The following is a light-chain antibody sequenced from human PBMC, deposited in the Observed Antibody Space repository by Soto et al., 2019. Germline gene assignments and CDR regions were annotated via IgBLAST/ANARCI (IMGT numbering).Light chain of an antibody. CDR3: QQRSNWPPYT. Sequence: EIVLTQSPATLSLSPGERATLSCRASQSVSSYLAWYQQKPGQAPRLLIYDASNRATGIPARFSGSGSGTDFTLTISSLEPEDFAVYYCQQRSNWPPYTFGQGTKTEIK. CDR1: QSVSSY. J-gene: IGKJ2*01. V-gene: IGKV3-11*01. CDR2: DAS.